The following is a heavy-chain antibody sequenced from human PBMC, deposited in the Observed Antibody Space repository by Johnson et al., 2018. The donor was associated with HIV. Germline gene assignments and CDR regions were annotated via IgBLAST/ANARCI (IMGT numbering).Heavy chain of an antibody. V-gene: IGHV3-11*04. Sequence: QVQLVESGGGVVQPGRSLRLSCAASGFTFSDYYMSWIRQAPGKGLEWVSYISSSGSTIYYADSVKGRFTISRDNVKNSLYLQMNGLRAEDTAVYYCAKRGSTMIGGAGAFDIWGQGTMVTVSP. D-gene: IGHD3-22*01. CDR3: AKRGSTMIGGAGAFDI. J-gene: IGHJ3*02. CDR1: GFTFSDYY. CDR2: ISSSGSTI.